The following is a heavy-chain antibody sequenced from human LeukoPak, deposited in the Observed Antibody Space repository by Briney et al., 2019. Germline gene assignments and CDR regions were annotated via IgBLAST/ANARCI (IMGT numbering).Heavy chain of an antibody. V-gene: IGHV3-7*04. CDR3: ARGIRKTKYCSSTSCHNPLYYYYYYMDV. J-gene: IGHJ6*03. Sequence: PGGSLRLSCAASGFTFSSYWMSWVRQAPGKGLEWVANIKQDGSEKYYVDSVKGRFTISRDNAKNSLYLQMNSLRAEDTAVYYCARGIRKTKYCSSTSCHNPLYYYYYYMDVWGKGTTVTVSS. CDR2: IKQDGSEK. D-gene: IGHD2-2*01. CDR1: GFTFSSYW.